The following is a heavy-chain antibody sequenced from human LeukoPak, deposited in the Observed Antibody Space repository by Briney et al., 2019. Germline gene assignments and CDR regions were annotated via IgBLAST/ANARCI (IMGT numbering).Heavy chain of an antibody. D-gene: IGHD2-2*02. V-gene: IGHV1-69*05. CDR3: ARDGTNYCSSTSCYTWFDP. CDR1: GGTFSSYA. Sequence: GASVKVSCKASGGTFSSYAISWVRQAPGQGLEWMGGIIPIFGTANYAQKFQGRVTITTDESTSTAYMELSSLRSEDTAVYYCARDGTNYCSSTSCYTWFDPWGQGTLVTVSS. CDR2: IIPIFGTA. J-gene: IGHJ5*02.